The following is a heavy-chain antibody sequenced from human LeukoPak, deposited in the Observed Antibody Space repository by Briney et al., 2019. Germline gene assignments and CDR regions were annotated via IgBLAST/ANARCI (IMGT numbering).Heavy chain of an antibody. CDR1: GGSISSYY. CDR3: ASGREYYYGSGPMDV. V-gene: IGHV4-4*07. J-gene: IGHJ6*03. CDR2: IYTSGST. D-gene: IGHD3-10*01. Sequence: SQTLSLTCTVSGGSISSYYWSWIRQPAGKGLEWIGRIYTSGSTNYNPSLKSRVTMSVDTSKNQFSLKLSSVTAADTAVYYCASGREYYYGSGPMDVWGKGTTVTISS.